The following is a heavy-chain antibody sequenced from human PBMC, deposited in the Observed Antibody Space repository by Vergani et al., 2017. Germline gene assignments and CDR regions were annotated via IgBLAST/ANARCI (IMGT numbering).Heavy chain of an antibody. CDR3: ASGKYYSDSTSHFRGGYFDV. CDR2: SYNSGNG. D-gene: IGHD3-16*01. V-gene: IGHV4-39*01. CDR1: GDSIISRSYY. J-gene: IGHJ2*01. Sequence: QMQLQESGPGLVKASETLSLPCTVSGDSIISRSYYWGWIRQPPGKGLEWIGSSYNSGNGDSSSSLKSRVTISADTSKNQFSLRLTSVTAADTAVYYCASGKYYSDSTSHFRGGYFDVWGRGTLVTVPS.